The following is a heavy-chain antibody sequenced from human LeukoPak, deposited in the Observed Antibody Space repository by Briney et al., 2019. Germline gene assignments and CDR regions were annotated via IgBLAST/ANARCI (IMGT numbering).Heavy chain of an antibody. CDR1: GVSISSGGYS. V-gene: IGHV4-30-2*01. J-gene: IGHJ4*02. D-gene: IGHD2-21*02. CDR3: ARGRLVTATEPSYYFDY. CDR2: IYHSGST. Sequence: SSETLSLTCAVSGVSISSGGYSWSWIRQPPGTGPEWIGYIYHSGSTYYNPSLKSRVTISVDRSKNQFSLKLSSVTAADTAVYYCARGRLVTATEPSYYFDYWGQGTLVTVSS.